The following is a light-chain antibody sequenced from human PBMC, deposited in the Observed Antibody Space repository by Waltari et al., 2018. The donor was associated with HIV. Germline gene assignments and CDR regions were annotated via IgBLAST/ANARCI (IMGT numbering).Light chain of an antibody. CDR2: EVS. Sequence: QSALTQPPSASGSPGQSVTISCTGTSSDVGGYNYVSWYQQHPGKAPKLMIYEVSKRPSLVPDRFSGSKSGNPASLTVSELQAEDEADYYCSSYAGSNNFGVFGGGTKLTVL. CDR1: SSDVGGYNY. CDR3: SSYAGSNNFGV. J-gene: IGLJ2*01. V-gene: IGLV2-8*01.